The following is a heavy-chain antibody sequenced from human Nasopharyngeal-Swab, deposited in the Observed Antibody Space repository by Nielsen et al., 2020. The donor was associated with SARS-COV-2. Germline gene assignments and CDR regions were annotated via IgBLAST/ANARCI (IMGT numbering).Heavy chain of an antibody. CDR1: GGTFSSNG. CDR2: ILPMIGIT. J-gene: IGHJ5*02. CDR3: ARDIGHCSSGNCYGDWFDP. D-gene: IGHD2-15*01. Sequence: SVKVSCKASGGTFSSNGITWVRQAPGQGREWMGGILPMIGITNYAQKFQGRVIITADKSTSTAYMDLSSLTSEDTAVYYCARDIGHCSSGNCYGDWFDPWGQGTLVTVSS. V-gene: IGHV1-69*10.